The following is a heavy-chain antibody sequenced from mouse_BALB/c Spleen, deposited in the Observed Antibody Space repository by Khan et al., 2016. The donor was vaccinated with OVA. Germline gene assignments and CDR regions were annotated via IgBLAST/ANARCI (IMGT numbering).Heavy chain of an antibody. Sequence: VQLKESGPGLVKPSQSLSLTCTVTGYSITSGYAWNWIRQFPGNKLEWMGYISYSGNTKYNPSLKSRISITRDTSKNQFFLQLKSVTTEDTARYYCARVYGGDFDYWGQGTTLTVSS. CDR3: ARVYGGDFDY. D-gene: IGHD1-1*01. CDR2: ISYSGNT. CDR1: GYSITSGYA. J-gene: IGHJ2*01. V-gene: IGHV3-2*02.